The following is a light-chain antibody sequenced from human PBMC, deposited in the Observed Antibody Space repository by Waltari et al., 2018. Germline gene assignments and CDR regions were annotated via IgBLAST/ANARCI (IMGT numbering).Light chain of an antibody. V-gene: IGLV1-40*01. CDR2: RNF. CDR3: QSYDSGLTIVV. J-gene: IGLJ2*01. Sequence: QSVLTQPPSVSVAPGQRVTISSTGSSSTIGAGYDVHWYRQFPGTAPKLLIYRNFNRPSGVPDRFAGSKSGTSASLAITGLQAEDEADYYCQSYDSGLTIVVFGGGSRLTVL. CDR1: SSTIGAGYD.